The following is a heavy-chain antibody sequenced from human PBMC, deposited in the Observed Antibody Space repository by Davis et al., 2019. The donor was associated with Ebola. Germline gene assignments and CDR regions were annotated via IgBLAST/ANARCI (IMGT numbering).Heavy chain of an antibody. V-gene: IGHV4-31*03. Sequence: PSETLSLTCTVSGGSISSGGYYWSWIRQHPGKGLEWIGYIYYSGSTYYNPSLKSRVTISVDTSKNQFSLKLSSVTAADTAVYYCAREGIVGATSEGSNYFDYWGQGTLVTVSS. CDR1: GGSISSGGYY. J-gene: IGHJ4*02. CDR3: AREGIVGATSEGSNYFDY. D-gene: IGHD1-26*01. CDR2: IYYSGST.